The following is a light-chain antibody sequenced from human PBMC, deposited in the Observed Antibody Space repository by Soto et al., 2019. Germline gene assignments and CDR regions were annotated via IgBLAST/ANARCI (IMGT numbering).Light chain of an antibody. Sequence: QSVLTQPASVSGSPGQSITISCTGTSSDVGGSNYVSWYQHHPDKAPKLMIYEVTNRPSGVSNRFSGSKSGNTASLTISGLQAEDEADYYCSSYNTIGTLQVFGPGTKVTVL. CDR2: EVT. CDR3: SSYNTIGTLQV. J-gene: IGLJ1*01. CDR1: SSDVGGSNY. V-gene: IGLV2-14*01.